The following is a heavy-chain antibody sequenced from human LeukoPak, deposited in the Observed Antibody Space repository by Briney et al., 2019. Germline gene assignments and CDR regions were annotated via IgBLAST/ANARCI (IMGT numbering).Heavy chain of an antibody. V-gene: IGHV1-18*01. CDR3: ARVRDYLFDY. CDR1: GYTFTSHG. Sequence: GASVTVSCTASGYTFTSHGISWVRQAPGQGLEWMGWIRPSTGDTDYALNLQGRVTMTTDTSTSTAYMELRSLRSDDTAVYYCARVRDYLFDYWGQGTLVTVSS. CDR2: IRPSTGDT. D-gene: IGHD2/OR15-2a*01. J-gene: IGHJ4*02.